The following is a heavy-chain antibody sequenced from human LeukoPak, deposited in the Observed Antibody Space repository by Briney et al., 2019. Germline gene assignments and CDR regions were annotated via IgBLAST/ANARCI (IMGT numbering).Heavy chain of an antibody. J-gene: IGHJ4*02. CDR1: GFNFSNYW. CDR3: ARALSHCLDY. Sequence: GGSLRLSCVVSGFNFSNYWMNWVRQALGKGLEWVANIKHDGSEKYYVDSVKGRFSISRDNAKKSLYLQMNSLRAEDTAVYYCARALSHCLDYWGQGTLVTVSS. D-gene: IGHD3-16*01. V-gene: IGHV3-7*01. CDR2: IKHDGSEK.